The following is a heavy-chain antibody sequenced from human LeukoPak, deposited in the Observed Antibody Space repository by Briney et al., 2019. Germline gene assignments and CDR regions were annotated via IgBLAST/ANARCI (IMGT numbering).Heavy chain of an antibody. CDR3: ARVPTYYYDSSGHNWFDP. D-gene: IGHD3-22*01. J-gene: IGHJ5*02. CDR1: GGSISSGDYY. Sequence: SETLSLTCTVSGGSISSGDYYWSGIRQPPGKGLEWIGYIYYSGSTYYNPSLKSRVTISVDTSKNQFSLKLSSVTAADTAVYYCARVPTYYYDSSGHNWFDPWGQGTLVTVSS. CDR2: IYYSGST. V-gene: IGHV4-30-4*01.